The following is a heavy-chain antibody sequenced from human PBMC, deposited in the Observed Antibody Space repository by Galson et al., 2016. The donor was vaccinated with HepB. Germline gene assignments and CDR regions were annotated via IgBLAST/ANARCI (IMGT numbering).Heavy chain of an antibody. CDR3: AMQPGFYLGS. Sequence: SETLSLTCAVSGGSISSDNWWSWVRQPPGKGLEWIGEIFHRGTINYNPALKSRVTISLDESNNQFSLELNSVTAADTAGYYCAMQPGFYLGSWGQGTLVTVSS. J-gene: IGHJ4*02. V-gene: IGHV4-4*02. D-gene: IGHD1-14*01. CDR2: IFHRGTI. CDR1: GGSISSDNW.